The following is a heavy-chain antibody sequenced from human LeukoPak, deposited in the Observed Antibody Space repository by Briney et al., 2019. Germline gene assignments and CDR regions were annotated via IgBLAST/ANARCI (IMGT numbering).Heavy chain of an antibody. Sequence: GESLKISCKGSGYSFTSYWISWVRQMPGKGLEWMGRIDPSDSYTNYSPSFQGHVTISADKPISTAYLQWSSLKASDTAMYYCATTGPSNHYYDFWSGYYYGMDVWGQGTTVTVSS. J-gene: IGHJ6*02. CDR1: GYSFTSYW. CDR3: ATTGPSNHYYDFWSGYYYGMDV. D-gene: IGHD3-3*01. CDR2: IDPSDSYT. V-gene: IGHV5-10-1*01.